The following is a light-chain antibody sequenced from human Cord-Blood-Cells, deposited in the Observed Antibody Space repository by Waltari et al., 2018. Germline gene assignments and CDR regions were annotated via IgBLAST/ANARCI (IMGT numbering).Light chain of an antibody. Sequence: QSALTQPASVSGSPGQSITISCTGTSSDVGSYNLVSWYQQHPGKAPKLMIYEVSKRPSGVSNRFSGSNSGNTASLTISALQAEDEADYYCCSYAGSSAVFGGGTQLTVL. V-gene: IGLV2-23*02. CDR2: EVS. CDR3: CSYAGSSAV. J-gene: IGLJ7*01. CDR1: SSDVGSYNL.